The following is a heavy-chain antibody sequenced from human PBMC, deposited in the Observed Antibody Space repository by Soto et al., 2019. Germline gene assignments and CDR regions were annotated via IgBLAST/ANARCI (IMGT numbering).Heavy chain of an antibody. J-gene: IGHJ6*02. CDR1: GYSFTNYW. D-gene: IGHD6-6*01. CDR2: IYPGDSET. CDR3: ARHGPLLNLTGPRPYSAMDV. V-gene: IGHV5-51*01. Sequence: PGESLKISCKASGYSFTNYWIGWVRHMPEKGLEWMGVIYPGDSETRYSPSFQGQVTISADKSISTAYLQLNSLRASDTAMYYCARHGPLLNLTGPRPYSAMDVWGQGTTVTVSS.